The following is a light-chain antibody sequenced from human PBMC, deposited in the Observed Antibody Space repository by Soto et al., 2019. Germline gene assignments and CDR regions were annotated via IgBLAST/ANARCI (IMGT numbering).Light chain of an antibody. Sequence: QSVLTQPASVSGSPGLSITISCTGTSSDVGSHNLVSWYQQFPGKAPKLIIFEASKRPSGVSNRFSGSKSGSTASLTISGLQAEDEADYYCCSNAAGSTYVFGSGTKVTVL. J-gene: IGLJ1*01. CDR1: SSDVGSHNL. CDR2: EAS. V-gene: IGLV2-23*01. CDR3: CSNAAGSTYV.